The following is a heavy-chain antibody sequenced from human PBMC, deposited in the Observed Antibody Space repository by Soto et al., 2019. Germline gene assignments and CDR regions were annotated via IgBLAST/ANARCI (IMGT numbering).Heavy chain of an antibody. CDR2: IIPNVGTA. CDR3: ASRGCGAAVAGTYYGMDV. CDR1: GGNFSSYA. Sequence: QVQLVQSGAEVKKPGSSVKVSCKAYGGNFSSYAISWVRQAPGHGLEWMGGIIPNVGTANDAQKFQGRVTIPADESTSTAYMELSSLRSEDTAVYYCASRGCGAAVAGTYYGMDVWCQGTTVTVSS. J-gene: IGHJ6*02. V-gene: IGHV1-69*12. D-gene: IGHD6-19*01.